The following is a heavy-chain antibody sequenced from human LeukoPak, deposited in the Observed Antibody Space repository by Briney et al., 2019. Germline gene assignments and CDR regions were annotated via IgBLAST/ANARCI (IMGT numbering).Heavy chain of an antibody. J-gene: IGHJ4*02. Sequence: SETLSLTCTVSGGSVSSGSYYWSWIRQPPGKGLEWIGYIYYSGSTNYNPSLKSRVTISVDTSKNQFSLKLSSVTAADTAVYYCARGRHYDYVWGSYRYPSPFDYWGQGTLVTVSS. CDR2: IYYSGST. D-gene: IGHD3-16*02. CDR1: GGSVSSGSYY. CDR3: ARGRHYDYVWGSYRYPSPFDY. V-gene: IGHV4-61*01.